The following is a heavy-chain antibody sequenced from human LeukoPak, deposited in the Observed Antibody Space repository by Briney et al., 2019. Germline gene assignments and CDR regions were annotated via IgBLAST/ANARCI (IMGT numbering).Heavy chain of an antibody. CDR1: GYTFTGYY. CDR3: ARVSTAGTIYYYMDV. D-gene: IGHD6-13*01. Sequence: ASVKVSCKASGYTFTGYYIHWVRQAPGQGPEWMGRILANSGATSYAQKFQGRATMTRDTSVSTAYLELSRLTSDDTAIYYCARVSTAGTIYYYMDVWGKGTAVTVSS. CDR2: ILANSGAT. J-gene: IGHJ6*03. V-gene: IGHV1-2*06.